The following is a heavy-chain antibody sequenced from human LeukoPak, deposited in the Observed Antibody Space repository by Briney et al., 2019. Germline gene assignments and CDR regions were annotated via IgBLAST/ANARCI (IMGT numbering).Heavy chain of an antibody. CDR2: ISYDGSNK. V-gene: IGHV3-30*18. J-gene: IGHJ4*02. D-gene: IGHD3-10*01. Sequence: GRSLRLSCAASGFTFSSYGMHWVPQAPGKGLERVAVISYDGSNKYYADSVKGRFTISRDNSKNTLYLQMNSLTAEYTAVYYCAKLPRIYYYGSGSPTDYWGQGTLVTVSS. CDR3: AKLPRIYYYGSGSPTDY. CDR1: GFTFSSYG.